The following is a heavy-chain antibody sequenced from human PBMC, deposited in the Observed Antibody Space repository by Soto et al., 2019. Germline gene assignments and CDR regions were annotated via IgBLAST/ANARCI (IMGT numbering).Heavy chain of an antibody. J-gene: IGHJ5*02. V-gene: IGHV4-34*01. CDR3: ARGGVLRYFDWLGQTRYNWFDP. D-gene: IGHD3-9*01. CDR2: INHSGST. Sequence: SETLSLTCAVYGGSFSGYYWSWIRQPPGKGLEWIGEINHSGSTNYNPSPKSRVTISVDTSKNHSSLKLSSVTAADTAVYYCARGGVLRYFDWLGQTRYNWFDPWGQGTLVTVSS. CDR1: GGSFSGYY.